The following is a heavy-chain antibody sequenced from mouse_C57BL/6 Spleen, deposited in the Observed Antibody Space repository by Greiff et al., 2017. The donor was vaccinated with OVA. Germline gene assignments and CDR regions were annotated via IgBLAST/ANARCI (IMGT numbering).Heavy chain of an antibody. J-gene: IGHJ3*01. V-gene: IGHV1-52*01. CDR2: IDPSDSET. CDR1: GYTFTSYW. D-gene: IGHD3-2*02. CDR3: ARSQTAQATAWFAY. Sequence: VQLQQPGAELVRPGSSVKLSCKASGYTFTSYWMHWVKQRPIQGLEWIGHIDPSDSETHYNQIFKDKATLTVDKSSSPSYMQLSSLTSEDSAVYYCARSQTAQATAWFAYWGQGTLVTVSA.